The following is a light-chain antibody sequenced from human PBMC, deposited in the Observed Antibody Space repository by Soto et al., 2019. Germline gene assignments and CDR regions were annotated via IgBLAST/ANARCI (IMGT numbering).Light chain of an antibody. Sequence: EIVLTQSPGTLSLSPGERATLSCRASQSVSSSHLAWYLQRPGQAPRLLIYGASSRATGIPDRFSGSGSGTDFTLTINKLEPEDFAVYYCQQYGSSRPTFGGGTKVEIK. CDR3: QQYGSSRPT. J-gene: IGKJ4*01. CDR2: GAS. CDR1: QSVSSSH. V-gene: IGKV3-20*01.